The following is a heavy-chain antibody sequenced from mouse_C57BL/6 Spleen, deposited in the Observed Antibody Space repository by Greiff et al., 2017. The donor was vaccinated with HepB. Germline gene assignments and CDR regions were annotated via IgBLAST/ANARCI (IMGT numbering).Heavy chain of an antibody. D-gene: IGHD2-5*01. CDR1: GFTFSSYA. J-gene: IGHJ4*01. Sequence: EVQLVESGGGLVKPGGSLKLSCAASGFTFSSYAMSWVRQTPEKRLEWVATISDGGSYTYYPDNVKGRFTISRDNAKNNLYLQMSHLKSEDTAMYYCAREVSYYSNYDAMDYWGQGTSVTVSS. CDR3: AREVSYYSNYDAMDY. V-gene: IGHV5-4*01. CDR2: ISDGGSYT.